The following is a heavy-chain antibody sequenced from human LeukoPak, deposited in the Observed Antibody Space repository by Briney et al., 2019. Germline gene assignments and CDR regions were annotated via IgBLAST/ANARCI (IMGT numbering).Heavy chain of an antibody. D-gene: IGHD6-19*01. CDR2: ISAYNGNT. CDR1: GYTFTSYG. J-gene: IGHJ4*02. CDR3: ARAIAVAGTVDY. V-gene: IGHV1-18*01. Sequence: ASVKVSCKASGYTFTSYGISWVRQAPGQGLEWMGWISAYNGNTNYAQKLQGRVTMTTDTSTSTAYMELRGLRSDDTAVYYCARAIAVAGTVDYWGQGTLVTVSS.